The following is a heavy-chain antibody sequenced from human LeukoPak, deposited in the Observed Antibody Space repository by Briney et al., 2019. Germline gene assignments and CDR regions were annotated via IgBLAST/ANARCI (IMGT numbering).Heavy chain of an antibody. D-gene: IGHD3-22*01. CDR1: GGSVSTGFHY. CDR2: IYHNGNT. V-gene: IGHV4-30-4*01. J-gene: IGHJ4*02. CDR3: ADSTNYYNSSGYSVN. Sequence: SQTLSLTCTVSGGSVSTGFHYWSWIRQPPGGGLEWMGTIYHNGNTYYNPSLKSRLTILIDTSKNRFSLRLHSVTAADTAVYYCADSTNYYNSSGYSVNWGPGTLVTVSS.